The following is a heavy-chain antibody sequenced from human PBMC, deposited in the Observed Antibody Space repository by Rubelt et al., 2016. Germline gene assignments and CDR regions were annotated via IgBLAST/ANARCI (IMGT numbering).Heavy chain of an antibody. D-gene: IGHD3-22*01. Sequence: QVQLQESGPGLVKPSGTLSLTCAVSGGSISSNIWWSWVRQPPGKGLEWIGEIYRSGSTNYDPSLKSRVTISLDKSKNQFSRKLNSGHAAETAVYYCARHGGNRQSGDYSHWDYWGQGTLVTVSS. CDR2: IYRSGST. V-gene: IGHV4-4*02. CDR1: GGSISSNIW. CDR3: ARHGGNRQSGDYSHWDY. J-gene: IGHJ4*02.